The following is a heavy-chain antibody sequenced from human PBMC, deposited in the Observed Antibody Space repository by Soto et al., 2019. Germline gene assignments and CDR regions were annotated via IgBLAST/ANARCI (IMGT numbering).Heavy chain of an antibody. Sequence: QVQLVQSGAEVKKPESSVKVSCKAPGGTFSTYAISWVRQAPGQGLEWMGGIIPMFGPANYAQRFQDRVRSTADESTNTGYMELSSLRSEDTAVYFCASGIQLWLRRINNGYSGWGQGTLVTVSS. J-gene: IGHJ4*02. CDR2: IIPMFGPA. D-gene: IGHD5-18*01. V-gene: IGHV1-69*12. CDR3: ASGIQLWLRRINNGYSG. CDR1: GGTFSTYA.